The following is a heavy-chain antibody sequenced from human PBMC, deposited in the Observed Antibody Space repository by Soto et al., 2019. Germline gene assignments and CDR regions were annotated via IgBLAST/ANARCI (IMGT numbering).Heavy chain of an antibody. D-gene: IGHD2-2*01. V-gene: IGHV1-69*02. J-gene: IGHJ6*02. CDR2: IIPILGIA. CDR1: GGTFSSYT. CDR3: ARSRPPLVPARGSYYYYYGMDV. Sequence: ASVKVSCKASGGTFSSYTISWVRQAPGQGLEWMGRIIPILGIANYAQKFQGRVTITADKSTSTAYMELSSLRSEDTAVYYCARSRPPLVPARGSYYYYYGMDVWGQGTTVTVSS.